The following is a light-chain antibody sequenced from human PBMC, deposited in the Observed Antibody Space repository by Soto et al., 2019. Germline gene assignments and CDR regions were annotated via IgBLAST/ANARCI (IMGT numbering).Light chain of an antibody. CDR1: ESIRSW. V-gene: IGKV1-5*01. J-gene: IGKJ1*01. CDR2: DAS. CDR3: QQYKSYPWT. Sequence: DIHMTHSPSTLSASVGDRRTITCRATESIRSWLAWSQQKPGKATKLLIYDASTLETGVPSRFSGSGSGTEFSLTISSLQPDDFASYYCQQYKSYPWTFGQGTKVDIK.